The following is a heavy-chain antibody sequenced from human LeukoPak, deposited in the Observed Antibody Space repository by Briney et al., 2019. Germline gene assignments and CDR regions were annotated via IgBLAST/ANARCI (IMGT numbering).Heavy chain of an antibody. V-gene: IGHV3-30-3*01. J-gene: IGHJ4*02. CDR1: GFTFSSYV. D-gene: IGHD3-16*02. Sequence: GGSLRLSCEASGFTFSSYVLHWVRQAPGKGLEWVAVIASDGSRKHYADSVKGRFTVSRDNSKNTVSLQMNFLRVEDTGLHYCARVSVWGSYGFPDYWGQGTLVTVSS. CDR3: ARVSVWGSYGFPDY. CDR2: IASDGSRK.